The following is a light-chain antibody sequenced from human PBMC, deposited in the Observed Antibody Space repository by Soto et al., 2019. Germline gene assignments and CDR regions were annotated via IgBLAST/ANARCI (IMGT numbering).Light chain of an antibody. J-gene: IGKJ4*01. V-gene: IGKV1-5*03. CDR2: KAS. CDR3: LQYNVYPLS. Sequence: DIQMTQSPSTLSASVGDRVTITCRARQNINRWLAWYQQRPGKAPNLLIHKASTLEVGVPSRFSGSASGTEFTLTISILQPDDFAVYFCLQYNVYPLSFGGGTKVEIK. CDR1: QNINRW.